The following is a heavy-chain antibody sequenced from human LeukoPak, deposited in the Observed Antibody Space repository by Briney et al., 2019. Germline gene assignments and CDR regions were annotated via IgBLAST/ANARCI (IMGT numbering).Heavy chain of an antibody. CDR1: GFTFSSYA. CDR2: IDASGGST. CDR3: ARGTGSGWYGRLAL. D-gene: IGHD6-19*01. J-gene: IGHJ5*02. V-gene: IGHV3-23*01. Sequence: PGGSLRLSCAASGFTFSSYAMSWVRQAPGKGLEWVSSIDASGGSTHYADSVKGRFTISRDNSKNTLFLQMSSLRAEDTAVYYCARGTGSGWYGRLALWGQGTRLTV.